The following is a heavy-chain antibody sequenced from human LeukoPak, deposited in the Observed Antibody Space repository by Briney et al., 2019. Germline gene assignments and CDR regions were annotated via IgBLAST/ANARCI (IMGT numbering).Heavy chain of an antibody. CDR2: IYYSGSA. V-gene: IGHV4-28*01. Sequence: SETLSLTCAVSGYSISSSNWWGWFRQPPGKGQEWIVYIYYSGSAYYNTSLNSRITMSVDTSKNQFSLKLSCVTAVDTALYYCARNQAVASNHGAMDIWGQGTMVIVSS. J-gene: IGHJ3*02. CDR3: ARNQAVASNHGAMDI. D-gene: IGHD6-19*01. CDR1: GYSISSSNW.